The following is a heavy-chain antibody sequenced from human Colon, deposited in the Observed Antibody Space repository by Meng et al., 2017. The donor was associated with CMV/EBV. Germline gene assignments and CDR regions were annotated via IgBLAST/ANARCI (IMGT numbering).Heavy chain of an antibody. J-gene: IGHJ4*02. CDR1: GGSMNSNSYY. V-gene: IGHV4-39*01. Sequence: VSGGSMNSNSYYWGWLRQSPGKGLEWIGSIYHGGSTYYNPSLKSRVAISVDTPKNQFSLNLTSVTAADTAVYYCARRWTGPGSYFDRWGQGTLVTVSS. CDR2: IYHGGST. D-gene: IGHD3/OR15-3a*01. CDR3: ARRWTGPGSYFDR.